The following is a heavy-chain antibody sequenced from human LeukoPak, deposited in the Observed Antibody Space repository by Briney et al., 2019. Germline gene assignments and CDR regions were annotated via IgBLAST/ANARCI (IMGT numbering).Heavy chain of an antibody. D-gene: IGHD6-6*01. CDR2: TNPDNVGT. V-gene: IGHV1-2*06. CDR1: GYSFTAHF. Sequence: GASVKVSCKASGYSFTAHFMHWIRQAPGQGLEWMGQTNPDNVGTKYAPKFQGRVTMTRDTSIATAYMELSSLTSDDTAVYFCVRESYSRSSDRHEGTFDYWGQGTLVTVSS. CDR3: VRESYSRSSDRHEGTFDY. J-gene: IGHJ4*02.